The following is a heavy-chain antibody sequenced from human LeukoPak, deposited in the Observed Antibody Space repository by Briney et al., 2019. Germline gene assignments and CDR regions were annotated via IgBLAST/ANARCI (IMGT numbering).Heavy chain of an antibody. V-gene: IGHV3-23*01. J-gene: IGHJ4*02. Sequence: GGSLRLSCAASGFTFSSYAMSWVRQAPGKGLEWVSAISGSGGSTYYADSVKSRFTISRDNSKNTLYLQMNSLRAEDTAVYYCAKASITMIVVAEGFDYWGQGTLVTVSS. CDR2: ISGSGGST. CDR1: GFTFSSYA. CDR3: AKASITMIVVAEGFDY. D-gene: IGHD3-22*01.